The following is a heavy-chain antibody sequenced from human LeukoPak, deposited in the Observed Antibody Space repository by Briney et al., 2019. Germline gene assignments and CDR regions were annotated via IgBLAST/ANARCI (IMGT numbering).Heavy chain of an antibody. CDR2: INWDGSDT. V-gene: IGHV3-43*01. J-gene: IGHJ4*02. Sequence: GGSLRLSCAASGFTFDDYTMYWVRQAPGRGLEWVSLINWDGSDTYYADCVKGRFTISRDNAKNSLNLQMNSLRAEDTAVYYCARVRLGELSTIDYWGQGTLVTVSS. CDR3: ARVRLGELSTIDY. CDR1: GFTFDDYT. D-gene: IGHD3-16*02.